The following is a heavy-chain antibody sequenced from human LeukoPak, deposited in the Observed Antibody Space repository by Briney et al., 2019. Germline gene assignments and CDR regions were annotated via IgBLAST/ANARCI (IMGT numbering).Heavy chain of an antibody. CDR1: GGSISSGSYY. CDR3: ARAISRYFDWSRNPDAFDI. J-gene: IGHJ3*02. V-gene: IGHV4-61*02. Sequence: SETLSLTCTVSGGSISSGSYYWSWIRQPAGKGLEWIGRIYTSGSTNYNPSLKSRVTISVDTSKNQCSLKLSSVTAADTAVYYCARAISRYFDWSRNPDAFDIWGQGTMVTVSS. CDR2: IYTSGST. D-gene: IGHD3-9*01.